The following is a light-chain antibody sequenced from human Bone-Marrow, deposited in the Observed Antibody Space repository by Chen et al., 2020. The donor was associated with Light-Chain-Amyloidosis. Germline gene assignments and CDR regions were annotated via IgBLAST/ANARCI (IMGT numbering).Light chain of an antibody. J-gene: IGLJ3*02. Sequence: QSVLTQPPAASASPGQRVTVSGSGSSSNIGTNSLYWYQQLPGAAPTVLIYRNSQRPSGVPDRFSGSKSGTSGSLAISGLRSEDEGDYYCAALDESLNGWVFGGGTKLTVL. CDR3: AALDESLNGWV. V-gene: IGLV1-47*02. CDR2: RNS. CDR1: SSNIGTNS.